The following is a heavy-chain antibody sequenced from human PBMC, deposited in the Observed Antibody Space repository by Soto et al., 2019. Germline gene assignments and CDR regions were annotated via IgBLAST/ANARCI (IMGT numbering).Heavy chain of an antibody. D-gene: IGHD2-2*01. CDR2: ISGSGGST. Sequence: EVQLLESGGGLVQPGWSLRLSCAASGFTFSSYAMSWVRQAPGKGLEWVSGISGSGGSTNYADSVKGRFTISRDNSKNTLYLQMKSLSAEDTAVYSCAKDRYCSSTSCYQAFDYWGQGALVTVSS. V-gene: IGHV3-23*01. CDR1: GFTFSSYA. J-gene: IGHJ4*02. CDR3: AKDRYCSSTSCYQAFDY.